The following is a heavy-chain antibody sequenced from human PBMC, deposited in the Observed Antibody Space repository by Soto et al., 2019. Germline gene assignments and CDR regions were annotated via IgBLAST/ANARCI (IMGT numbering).Heavy chain of an antibody. CDR2: INPSGGST. J-gene: IGHJ5*02. CDR1: GYTFTSYY. CDR3: ARSVWIAAPEYNWFDP. D-gene: IGHD6-6*01. V-gene: IGHV1-46*03. Sequence: ASVKVSCKASGYTFTSYYMDWVRQAPGQGLEWMGIINPSGGSTSYAQKFQGRVTMTRETSTSTAYMELSSLRSEDTAVYYCARSVWIAAPEYNWFDPWGQGTLVTVSS.